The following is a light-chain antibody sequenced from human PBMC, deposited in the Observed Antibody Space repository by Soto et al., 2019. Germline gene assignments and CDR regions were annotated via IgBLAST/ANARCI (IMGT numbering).Light chain of an antibody. Sequence: QAVVTQPPSASGTPGQRVTISCSGRSSNIGTNYVYWYQQLPGTAPKVLIFRNNQRPSGVPDRFSGSKSGTSASLAISGLRSEDEADYYCAAWDDSLSGRVFGGGTKLTVL. V-gene: IGLV1-47*01. CDR1: SSNIGTNY. J-gene: IGLJ2*01. CDR2: RNN. CDR3: AAWDDSLSGRV.